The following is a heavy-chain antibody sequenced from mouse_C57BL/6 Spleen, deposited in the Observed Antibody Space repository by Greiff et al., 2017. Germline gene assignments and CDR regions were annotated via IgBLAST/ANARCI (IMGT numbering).Heavy chain of an antibody. CDR2: IHPNSGST. V-gene: IGHV1-64*01. CDR3: VRAHYSNPWYFAV. D-gene: IGHD2-5*01. Sequence: QVQLQQPGAELVKPGASVKLSCKASGYTFTSYWMHWVKQRTGQGLEWIGMIHPNSGSTNYNEKFKSKATLTVDKSSSTAYMQLSSLTSEDSAVYYCVRAHYSNPWYFAVWGTGAPLSVSS. CDR1: GYTFTSYW. J-gene: IGHJ1*03.